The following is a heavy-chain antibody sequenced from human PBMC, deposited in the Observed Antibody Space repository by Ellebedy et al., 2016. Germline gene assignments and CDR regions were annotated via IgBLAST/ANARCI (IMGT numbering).Heavy chain of an antibody. CDR2: IYYSGDT. J-gene: IGHJ4*02. D-gene: IGHD2-15*01. Sequence: SETLSLTCTVSGVSVSRTSYYWGWIRQPPGKGLDWIGSIYYSGDTYYNPSLKSRVTISIDMSKNQFSLRLSSVTAADTAVYYCASGDCSGGSCYKNDNWGQGTLFTVSS. CDR1: GVSVSRTSYY. CDR3: ASGDCSGGSCYKNDN. V-gene: IGHV4-39*07.